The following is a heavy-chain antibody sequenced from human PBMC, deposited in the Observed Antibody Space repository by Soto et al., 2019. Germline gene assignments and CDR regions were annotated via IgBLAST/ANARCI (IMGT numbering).Heavy chain of an antibody. Sequence: SQTLSLTCAISGDSVSSNSAAWNWIRQSPSRGLEWLGRTYYRSKWYNDYAVSVKSRITINPDTSKNQFSLQLNSVTPEDTAVYYCARVSYDFWSGPPKDSHYYYYYMDVWGKGTTVPVSS. CDR2: TYYRSKWYN. J-gene: IGHJ6*03. CDR3: ARVSYDFWSGPPKDSHYYYYYMDV. CDR1: GDSVSSNSAA. V-gene: IGHV6-1*01. D-gene: IGHD3-3*01.